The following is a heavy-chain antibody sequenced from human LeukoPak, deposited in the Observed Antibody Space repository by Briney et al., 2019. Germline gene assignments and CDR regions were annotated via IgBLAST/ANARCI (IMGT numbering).Heavy chain of an antibody. D-gene: IGHD2-2*01. V-gene: IGHV3-74*03. CDR1: GFTFSSHW. CDR2: INGDGSNT. Sequence: GGSLRLSRAASGFTFSSHWMHWFRQAPGKGLVWVSRINGDGSNTTYADSVKGRFTISRDNAKNTLYLQMNSLRAEDTAVYYCAKAPRLLPFGFSAYGGQEPLVTVSS. J-gene: IGHJ4*02. CDR3: AKAPRLLPFGFSAY.